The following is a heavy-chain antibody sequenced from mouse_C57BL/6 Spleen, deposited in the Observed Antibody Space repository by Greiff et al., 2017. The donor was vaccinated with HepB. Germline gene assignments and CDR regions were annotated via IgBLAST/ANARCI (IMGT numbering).Heavy chain of an antibody. CDR2: ISDGGSYT. J-gene: IGHJ4*01. CDR3: ARDLYYGYGEYARDY. CDR1: GFTFSSYS. Sequence: EVQLVESGGGLVKPGGSLKLSCAASGFTFSSYSMSWVRQTPEKRLEWVATISDGGSYTYYPENVKGRFTISRDNAKNNLYLQMSHLKSEDTAMYYCARDLYYGYGEYARDYWGQGTSVTVSS. V-gene: IGHV5-4*01. D-gene: IGHD2-2*01.